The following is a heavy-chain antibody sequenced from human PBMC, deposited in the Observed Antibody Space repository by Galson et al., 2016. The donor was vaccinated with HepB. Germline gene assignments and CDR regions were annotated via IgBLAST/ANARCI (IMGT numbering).Heavy chain of an antibody. CDR3: FGAQSSP. CDR2: IGSSFNYI. D-gene: IGHD4/OR15-4a*01. V-gene: IGHV3-21*01. CDR1: GFTFSGYT. J-gene: IGHJ5*02. Sequence: SLRLSCAASGFTFSGYTMNWVRQAPGKGLEWVSSIGSSFNYIYYADSVKGRFTISRENAKNLLYLQMNSLRAEDTAVYYGFGAQSSPWGQGTLVTVSS.